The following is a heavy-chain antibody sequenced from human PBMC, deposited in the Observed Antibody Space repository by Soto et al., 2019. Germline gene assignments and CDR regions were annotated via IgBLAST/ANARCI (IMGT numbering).Heavy chain of an antibody. CDR1: GFTFSSYA. V-gene: IGHV3-64*01. D-gene: IGHD4-17*01. J-gene: IGHJ4*02. CDR2: ISSNGGST. Sequence: EVQLVESGGGLVQPGGSLRLSCAASGFTFSSYAMHWVRQAPGKGLEYVSAISSNGGSTYYANTVKGRFTISTDNSKNTLYLQMGSLRAEDMAVYYCARDRSRGTTVVTPQGQFDYWCQGTLVTVSS. CDR3: ARDRSRGTTVVTPQGQFDY.